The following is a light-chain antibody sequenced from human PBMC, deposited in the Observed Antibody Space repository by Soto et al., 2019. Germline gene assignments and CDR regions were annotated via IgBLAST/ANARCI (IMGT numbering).Light chain of an antibody. CDR1: SNEIGGFNY. J-gene: IGLJ2*01. Sequence: QSALTQPASVSGSPGPSITISCTGTSNEIGGFNYVAWYQQHPGKAPNLPIQGVGNRPSGLSKRFSGSKSGNTASLTITVVQAEDEADYYFSSFTSRATVLFGGGTKVTVL. CDR2: GVG. CDR3: SSFTSRATVL. V-gene: IGLV2-14*01.